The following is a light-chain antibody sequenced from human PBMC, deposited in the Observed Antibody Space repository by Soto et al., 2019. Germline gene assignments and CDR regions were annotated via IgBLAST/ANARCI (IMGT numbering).Light chain of an antibody. Sequence: DIQMTQSPSFLSASVGDRVTITCRASQSIGKHLNWYQQTPGKAPKFIIYRASTLQSGVPSRFTGSGSGTDCTLTVNSLQAEDVATYYCQQSYTSPTTLGQGTRLEI. V-gene: IGKV1-39*01. J-gene: IGKJ5*01. CDR1: QSIGKH. CDR3: QQSYTSPTT. CDR2: RAS.